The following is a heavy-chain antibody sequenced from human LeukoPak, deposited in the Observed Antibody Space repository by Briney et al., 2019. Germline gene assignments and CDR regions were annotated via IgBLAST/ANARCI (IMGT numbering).Heavy chain of an antibody. CDR3: AKSNANIFGVVILDY. D-gene: IGHD3-3*01. Sequence: GRSLRLSCAASGFTFSSYAMSWVPQAPGKGLEWVSAISGSGGSTYYADSVKGRFTSSRDNSKNTLYLQMNSLRAEDTAVYYCAKSNANIFGVVILDYWGQGTLVTVSS. J-gene: IGHJ4*02. V-gene: IGHV3-23*01. CDR1: GFTFSSYA. CDR2: ISGSGGST.